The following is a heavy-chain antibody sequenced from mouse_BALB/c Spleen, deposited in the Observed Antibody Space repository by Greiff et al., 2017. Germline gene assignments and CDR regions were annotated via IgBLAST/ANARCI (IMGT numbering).Heavy chain of an antibody. Sequence: QVQLQQSGAELVRPGASVKLSCKASGYTFTSYWINWVKQRPGQGLEWIGNIYPSDSYTNYNQKFKDKATLTVDKSSSTAYMQLSSPTSEDSAVYYCTREGYGNYVGAMDYWGQGTSVTVSS. CDR2: IYPSDSYT. D-gene: IGHD2-1*01. CDR1: GYTFTSYW. V-gene: IGHV1-69*02. CDR3: TREGYGNYVGAMDY. J-gene: IGHJ4*01.